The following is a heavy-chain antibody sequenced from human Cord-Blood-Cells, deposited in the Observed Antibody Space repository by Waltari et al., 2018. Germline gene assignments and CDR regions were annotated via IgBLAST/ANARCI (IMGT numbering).Heavy chain of an antibody. V-gene: IGHV3-30*18. CDR1: GFTFSRYG. J-gene: IGHJ4*02. CDR3: AKSAGEWELLRDY. CDR2: ISYDGSNK. D-gene: IGHD1-26*01. Sequence: QVQLVESGGGVVQPGRSLRLSCAASGFTFSRYGMHWVRQAPGKGLEGGAVISYDGSNKYYADSVKGRFTISRDNSKNTLYLQMNSLRAEDTAVYYCAKSAGEWELLRDYWGQGTLVTVSS.